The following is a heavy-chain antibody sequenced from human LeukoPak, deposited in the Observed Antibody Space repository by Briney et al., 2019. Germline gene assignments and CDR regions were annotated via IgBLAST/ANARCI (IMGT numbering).Heavy chain of an antibody. Sequence: GGSLRLSCQASGFTFSSYAMSWVRQAQGKGLEWVSAISGSGGSTYYADSVKGRFTISRDNSKNTLYLQMNSLRAEDTAVYYCANSFYSYGDSDYFDYWGQGTLVTVSS. CDR2: ISGSGGST. J-gene: IGHJ4*02. D-gene: IGHD5-18*01. CDR3: ANSFYSYGDSDYFDY. V-gene: IGHV3-23*01. CDR1: GFTFSSYA.